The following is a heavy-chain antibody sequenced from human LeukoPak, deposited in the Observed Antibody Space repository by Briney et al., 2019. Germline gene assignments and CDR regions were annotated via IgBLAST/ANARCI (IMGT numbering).Heavy chain of an antibody. J-gene: IGHJ4*02. Sequence: GGSLRLSCAASGFTVRSEGMDWVGEDPGKGGEGVGFIRNDGSKKYYADSVQGLFTISRDNSKNTLYLQMNSLRAEDTAVYYCAKDLGSSWEFDYWGQGTLVTVSS. CDR1: GFTVRSEG. D-gene: IGHD6-6*01. CDR3: AKDLGSSWEFDY. CDR2: IRNDGSKK. V-gene: IGHV3-30*02.